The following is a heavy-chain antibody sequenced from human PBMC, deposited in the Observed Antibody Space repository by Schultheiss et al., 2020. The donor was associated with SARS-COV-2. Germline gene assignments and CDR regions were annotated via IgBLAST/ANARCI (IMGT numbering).Heavy chain of an antibody. CDR2: IDWDDDK. CDR3: ARIEYSSSWSLED. D-gene: IGHD6-13*01. V-gene: IGHV2-70*01. Sequence: SGPTLVKPTETLTLTCTVSGFSLSNPRMGVSWIRQPPGKALEWLAHIDWDDDKYYSTSLKTRLTISKDTSKNQVVLTMTNMDPVDTATYYCARIEYSSSWSLEDWGQGTLVTVSS. J-gene: IGHJ4*02. CDR1: GFSLSNPRMG.